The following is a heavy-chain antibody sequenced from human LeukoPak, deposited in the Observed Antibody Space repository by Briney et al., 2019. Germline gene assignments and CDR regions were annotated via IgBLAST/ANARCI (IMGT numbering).Heavy chain of an antibody. CDR2: ISYDGSNK. Sequence: GGSLTLSCAASGFTFSSYAMHWVRQAPGKGLEWVAVISYDGSNKYYADSVKGRFTISRDNSKNTLYLQMNSLRAEDTAVYYCARETEYYFDYWGQGTLVTVSS. D-gene: IGHD1-14*01. CDR1: GFTFSSYA. J-gene: IGHJ4*02. CDR3: ARETEYYFDY. V-gene: IGHV3-30-3*01.